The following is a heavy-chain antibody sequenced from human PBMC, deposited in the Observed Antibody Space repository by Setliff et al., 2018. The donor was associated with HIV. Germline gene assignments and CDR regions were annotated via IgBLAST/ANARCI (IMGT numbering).Heavy chain of an antibody. Sequence: GGSLRLSCAASGFTFSTYSMNWVRQAPGKGLEWVSSISSTSNYIYYADSVKGRFTISRDNAKNSLYLQMNSLRAEDTAVYYCARVTVDWGFGTSLYYYYYMDVWGKGTTVTVSS. CDR1: GFTFSTYS. D-gene: IGHD7-27*01. V-gene: IGHV3-21*01. CDR2: ISSTSNYI. J-gene: IGHJ6*03. CDR3: ARVTVDWGFGTSLYYYYYMDV.